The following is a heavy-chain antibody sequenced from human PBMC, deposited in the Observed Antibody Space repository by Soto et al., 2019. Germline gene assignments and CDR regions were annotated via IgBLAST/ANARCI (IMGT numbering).Heavy chain of an antibody. CDR3: AGRRGGGTFDN. D-gene: IGHD2-15*01. Sequence: QLQLQESGSGLVKPSQTLSLTCAVSGGSINSGGYSWSWIRQPPGKGLEWIGYIYHSGSTSYNPSLKSRVRMSVDRSKNQFSLKLTFVTAADTAVYYCAGRRGGGTFDNWGQGTLVTVSS. J-gene: IGHJ4*02. CDR1: GGSINSGGYS. CDR2: IYHSGST. V-gene: IGHV4-30-2*01.